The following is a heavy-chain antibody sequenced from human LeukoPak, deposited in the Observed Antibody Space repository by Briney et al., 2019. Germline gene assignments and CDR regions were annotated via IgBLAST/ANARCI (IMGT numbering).Heavy chain of an antibody. V-gene: IGHV3-33*01. CDR1: GFSFGIYG. Sequence: GRSLRLSCAASGFSFGIYGMRWVRQAPGKGLEWVAFIWADGRREFYADSVRGRFTVSRDNSNNTLYLHMTSLRAEDTALYYCARDRNNYYFDCCGQGTLLSVSS. CDR3: ARDRNNYYFDC. D-gene: IGHD1-20*01. J-gene: IGHJ4*02. CDR2: IWADGRRE.